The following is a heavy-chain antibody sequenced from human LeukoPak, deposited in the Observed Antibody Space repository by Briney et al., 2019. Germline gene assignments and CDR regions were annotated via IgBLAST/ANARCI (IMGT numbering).Heavy chain of an antibody. V-gene: IGHV3-33*01. CDR2: IGYDGSNK. D-gene: IGHD2/OR15-2a*01. CDR1: GFTFSNYG. J-gene: IGHJ4*02. CDR3: AREGPRGNSQFDY. Sequence: PGRSLRLSCAASGFTFSNYGMHWVRQAPGKGLEWVALIGYDGSNKYYADSVKGRLTISRDNSKNTLYLQMNSLRAEDTAVYYCAREGPRGNSQFDYWGQGTLVTVSS.